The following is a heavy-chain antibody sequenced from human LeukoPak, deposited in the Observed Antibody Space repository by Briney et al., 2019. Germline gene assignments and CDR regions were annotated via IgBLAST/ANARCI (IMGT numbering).Heavy chain of an antibody. CDR2: IPYDGSNK. Sequence: GGSLRLSCAASGFTFSSYGMHWVRQAPGKGLEWVAVIPYDGSNKYYADSVKGRFTISRDNSKNTLYLQMNSLRAEDTAVYYCAKWGWGYSSGWIDAFDIWGQGTMVTVSS. J-gene: IGHJ3*02. V-gene: IGHV3-30*18. CDR3: AKWGWGYSSGWIDAFDI. CDR1: GFTFSSYG. D-gene: IGHD6-19*01.